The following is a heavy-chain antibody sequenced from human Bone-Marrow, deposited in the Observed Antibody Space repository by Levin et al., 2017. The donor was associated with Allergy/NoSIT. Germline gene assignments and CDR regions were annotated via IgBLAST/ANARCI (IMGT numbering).Heavy chain of an antibody. J-gene: IGHJ4*02. Sequence: GESLKISCATSGFTFSSYSMNWVRQAPGKGLEWVSYINSSSGTIYYADSVKGRFTISRDNAKKSLYLQMSSLRVEDTAVYYCVRGLPDYWGQGTLVTVSS. V-gene: IGHV3-48*01. CDR1: GFTFSSYS. CDR3: VRGLPDY. CDR2: INSSSGTI.